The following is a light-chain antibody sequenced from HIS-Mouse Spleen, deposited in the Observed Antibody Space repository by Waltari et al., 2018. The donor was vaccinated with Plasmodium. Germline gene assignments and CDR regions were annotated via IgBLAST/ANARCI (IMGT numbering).Light chain of an antibody. Sequence: EIVMTQSPATLSVSPGERATLSCRASKSVSSNLAWYQQKPGQAPRLFSYGASTRATGIPSRFSGSGSGTEFTLTISSLQSEEFAVYYCQQYNNWSFTFGPGTKVDIK. V-gene: IGKV3-15*01. J-gene: IGKJ3*01. CDR1: KSVSSN. CDR3: QQYNNWSFT. CDR2: GAS.